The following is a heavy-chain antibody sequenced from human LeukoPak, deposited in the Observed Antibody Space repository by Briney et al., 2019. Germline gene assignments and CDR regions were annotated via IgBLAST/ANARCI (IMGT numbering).Heavy chain of an antibody. CDR2: IYYSGST. Sequence: PSETLSLTCTVSGGSISSSSYYWGWIRQPPGKGLEWIGSIYYSGSTYYNPSLKSRVTISVDTSKNQFSLKLSSVTAADTAVYYCARFASYYYDSSGYYYDLLDYWGQGTLVTVSS. V-gene: IGHV4-39*01. CDR3: ARFASYYYDSSGYYYDLLDY. D-gene: IGHD3-22*01. J-gene: IGHJ4*02. CDR1: GGSISSSSYY.